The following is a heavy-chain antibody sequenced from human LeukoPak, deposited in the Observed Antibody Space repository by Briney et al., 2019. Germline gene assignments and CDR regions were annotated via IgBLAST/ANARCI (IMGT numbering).Heavy chain of an antibody. V-gene: IGHV4-39*01. CDR1: GGSISSSSYH. Sequence: SETLSLTCTVSGGSISSSSYHWGCIRQPPGKGLEWIGSIYYSGSTYYNPSLKSRVTISVDTSKNQFPLKLSSVTAADTAVYYCARPYSSGARVDYWGQGTLVTVSS. J-gene: IGHJ4*02. D-gene: IGHD6-19*01. CDR2: IYYSGST. CDR3: ARPYSSGARVDY.